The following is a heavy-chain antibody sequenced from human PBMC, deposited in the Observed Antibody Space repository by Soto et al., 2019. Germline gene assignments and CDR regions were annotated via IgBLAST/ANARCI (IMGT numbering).Heavy chain of an antibody. D-gene: IGHD6-19*01. CDR1: GGTFSSYT. V-gene: IGHV1-69*04. Sequence: GASVKVSCKASGGTFSSYTISWVRQAPGQGLEWMGRIIPILGIANYAQKFQGRVTITADKSTSTAYMELSSLRSEDTAVYYCARDGIAVAGTAYYYYMVVWGKGTTVNVSS. J-gene: IGHJ6*03. CDR2: IIPILGIA. CDR3: ARDGIAVAGTAYYYYMVV.